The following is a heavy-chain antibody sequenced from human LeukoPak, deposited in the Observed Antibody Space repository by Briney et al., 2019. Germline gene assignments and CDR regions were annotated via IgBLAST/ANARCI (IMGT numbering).Heavy chain of an antibody. CDR2: IRYDGSNK. CDR3: AKLGGYGTTY. V-gene: IGHV3-30*02. D-gene: IGHD1/OR15-1a*01. J-gene: IGHJ4*02. Sequence: GGSLRLSCAASGFTFSSYGMHWVRQAPGRGLEWVAFIRYDGSNKYYADSVKGRFTISRDNSKNTPYLQMNSLRAEDTAVYYCAKLGGYGTTYWGQGTLVTDSS. CDR1: GFTFSSYG.